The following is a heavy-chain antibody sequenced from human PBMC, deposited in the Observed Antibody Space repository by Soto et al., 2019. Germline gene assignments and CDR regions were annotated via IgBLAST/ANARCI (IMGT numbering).Heavy chain of an antibody. CDR3: ARESHDILTGPPWVWYFDL. CDR2: INDRGSI. J-gene: IGHJ2*01. CDR1: GGSFSGYY. D-gene: IGHD3-9*01. Sequence: QVQLQQWGAGPLRPLKTLSLTCGVSGGSFSGYYWAWIRQSPGKGLEWIGEINDRGSINYNPSLKSRVSISVDTSKNHYSLNLRSVTAADTAVYYCARESHDILTGPPWVWYFDLWGRG. V-gene: IGHV4-34*01.